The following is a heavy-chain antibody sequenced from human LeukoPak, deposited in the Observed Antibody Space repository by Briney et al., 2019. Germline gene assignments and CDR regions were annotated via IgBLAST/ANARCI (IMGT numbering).Heavy chain of an antibody. CDR3: ATSPSGGAAAGNGFLGVGY. CDR2: FDPEDGET. D-gene: IGHD6-13*01. Sequence: ASVKVSCKVSGYTLTELSMHWVRPAPGKGLEWMGGFDPEDGETIYAQKFQGRVTMTEDTSTDTAYMELSSLRSEDTAVYYCATSPSGGAAAGNGFLGVGYWGQGTLVTVSS. J-gene: IGHJ4*02. CDR1: GYTLTELS. V-gene: IGHV1-24*01.